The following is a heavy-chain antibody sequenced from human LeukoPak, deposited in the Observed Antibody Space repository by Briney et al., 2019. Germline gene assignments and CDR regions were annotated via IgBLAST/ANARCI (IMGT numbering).Heavy chain of an antibody. CDR2: VRYDGNDK. D-gene: IGHD6-19*01. CDR3: AKAGSGWYAPY. CDR1: GFTFSAYG. Sequence: GGSLRLSCAASGFTFSAYGMQWVRQAPGKGLEWVAFVRYDGNDKYYADSVKGRFTISRDNSKNTVYLQMNSLRAEDTAVYYCAKAGSGWYAPYWGQGTLVTVSS. V-gene: IGHV3-30*02. J-gene: IGHJ4*02.